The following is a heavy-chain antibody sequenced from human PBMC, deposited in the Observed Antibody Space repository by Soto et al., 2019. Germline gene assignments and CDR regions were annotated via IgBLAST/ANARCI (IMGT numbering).Heavy chain of an antibody. V-gene: IGHV3-33*01. CDR1: GFTFNTFA. J-gene: IGHJ5*02. Sequence: GGSLRLSCATSGFTFNTFALHWVRQAPGKGLEWVAIIWSDGSDRQHADSVKGRFTISRDNSKNMLSLQMNGLRAEDTAIYYCVRGSYDSDGVRQNLGFFGPWGQGTLVTVSS. CDR2: IWSDGSDR. CDR3: VRGSYDSDGVRQNLGFFGP. D-gene: IGHD2-8*02.